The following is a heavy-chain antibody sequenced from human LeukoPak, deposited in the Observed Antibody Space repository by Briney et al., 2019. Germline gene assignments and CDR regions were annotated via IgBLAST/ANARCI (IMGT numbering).Heavy chain of an antibody. CDR3: ARGGAFDI. J-gene: IGHJ3*02. V-gene: IGHV1-69*06. CDR2: IIRISHTA. CDR1: GGTFSNYG. Sequence: SVKVSCKASGGTFSNYGISWVRQAPGQGLEWMGAIIRISHTANYAQNFQGRVTMTADKSASTAYMELSSLRSEDTAVYYCARGGAFDIWGQGTMVSVSS.